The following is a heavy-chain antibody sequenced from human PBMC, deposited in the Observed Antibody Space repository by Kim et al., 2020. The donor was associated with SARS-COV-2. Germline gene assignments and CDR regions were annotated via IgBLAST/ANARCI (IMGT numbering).Heavy chain of an antibody. CDR2: IYYSGST. J-gene: IGHJ4*02. CDR3: ARQSITGDY. V-gene: IGHV4-39*01. CDR1: GGSISSSSYY. D-gene: IGHD1-20*01. Sequence: ETLSLTCTVSGGSISSSSYYWGWIRQPPGKGLEWIGSIYYSGSTYYNPSLKSRVTISVDTSKNQFSLKLSSVTAADTAVYYCARQSITGDYWGQGTLVTVSS.